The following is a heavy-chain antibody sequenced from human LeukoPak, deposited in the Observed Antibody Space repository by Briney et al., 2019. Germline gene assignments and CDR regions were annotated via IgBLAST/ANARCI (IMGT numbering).Heavy chain of an antibody. D-gene: IGHD5-24*01. J-gene: IGHJ4*01. CDR1: GFTISSHA. CDR2: INQDESAK. CDR3: AKLLRDVTIYDF. V-gene: IGHV3-7*01. Sequence: GGSLRLSCAASGFTISSHAMSWVRQAPGKGLEWVASINQDESAKRYVDSVKGRLTISRDNTKNSLFLRMNSLRAEDAAFYYCAKLLRDVTIYDFWGHGTLVTVSS.